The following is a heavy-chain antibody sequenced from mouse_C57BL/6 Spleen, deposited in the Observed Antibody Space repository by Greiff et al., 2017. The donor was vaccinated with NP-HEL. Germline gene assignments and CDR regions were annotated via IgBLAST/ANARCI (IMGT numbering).Heavy chain of an antibody. Sequence: EVMLVESGGGLVKPGGSLKLSCAASGFTFSDYGMHWVRQAPEKGLEWVAYISSGSSTIYYADTVKGRFTISRDNAKNTLFLQMTSLRSEDTAMYYCARIGGYGGFAYWGQGTLVTVSA. CDR3: ARIGGYGGFAY. CDR2: ISSGSSTI. V-gene: IGHV5-17*01. CDR1: GFTFSDYG. D-gene: IGHD2-2*01. J-gene: IGHJ3*01.